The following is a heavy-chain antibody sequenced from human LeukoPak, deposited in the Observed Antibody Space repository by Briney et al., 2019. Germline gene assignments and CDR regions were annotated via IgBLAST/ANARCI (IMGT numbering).Heavy chain of an antibody. Sequence: GGSLTLSCAASGFTFSGSAMHWVRQASGKGLEWVGRIRSKANSYATAYAASVKGRFTISRDDSKNTAYLQMNSLKTEDTAVYYCTRLPEERWLQMGFDYWGQGTLVTVSS. V-gene: IGHV3-73*01. J-gene: IGHJ4*02. CDR3: TRLPEERWLQMGFDY. D-gene: IGHD5-24*01. CDR2: IRSKANSYAT. CDR1: GFTFSGSA.